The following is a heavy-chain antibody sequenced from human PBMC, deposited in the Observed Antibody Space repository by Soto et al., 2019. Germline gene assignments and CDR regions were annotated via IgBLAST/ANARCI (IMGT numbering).Heavy chain of an antibody. Sequence: PSETLSLTCAVYGGSFSCYYWSWIRQPPGKGLEWIGEINHSGSTNYNPSLKSRVTISVDTSKNQFSLKLSSVTAADTAVYYCARAGEXYYDSSGYYRNYYGMDVWGQGTTVTVSS. V-gene: IGHV4-34*01. D-gene: IGHD3-22*01. CDR2: INHSGST. CDR1: GGSFSCYY. CDR3: ARAGEXYYDSSGYYRNYYGMDV. J-gene: IGHJ6*02.